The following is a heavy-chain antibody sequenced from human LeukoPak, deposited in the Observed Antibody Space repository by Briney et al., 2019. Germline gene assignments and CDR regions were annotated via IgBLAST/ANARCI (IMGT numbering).Heavy chain of an antibody. CDR2: ISGSGGST. J-gene: IGHJ4*02. CDR3: AKGSIFGVDPYYFDY. V-gene: IGHV3-23*01. CDR1: GFTFSSYA. Sequence: PGGSLRLSCAASGFTFSSYAMSWVRQAPGKGLEWVSAISGSGGSTYYADSVKGRFTISRDNSKNTLYLQMNSLRAEDTAVYYCAKGSIFGVDPYYFDYWGQGTLVTVSS. D-gene: IGHD3-3*01.